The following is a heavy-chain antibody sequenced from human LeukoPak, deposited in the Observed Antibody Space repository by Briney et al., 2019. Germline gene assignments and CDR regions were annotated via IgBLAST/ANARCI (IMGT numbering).Heavy chain of an antibody. CDR2: IYYSGTT. V-gene: IGHV4-59*01. CDR3: AKSFSETERATITAY. Sequence: SETLSLTCTVSGGSISTYYWNWIRQPPGKGLEWIGYIYYSGTTNYNPSLKSRVTISVDTSKNQFSLKLSSVTAADTAIYYCAKSFSETERATITAYWGQGTLVTVSS. D-gene: IGHD5-24*01. J-gene: IGHJ4*02. CDR1: GGSISTYY.